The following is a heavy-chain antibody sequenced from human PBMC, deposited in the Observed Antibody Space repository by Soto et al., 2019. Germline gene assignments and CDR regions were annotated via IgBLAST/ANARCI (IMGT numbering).Heavy chain of an antibody. V-gene: IGHV3-21*06. Sequence: GGSLRLSCAASGITFTRRSMNWVRQAPWKGLEWVSSISRTTNYVYYGDSMKGRFTISRDNAKNSLYLEMTSLRAEDTAVYYWARESEDLTSNFDYWGRGTLVTVSS. J-gene: IGHJ4*02. CDR2: ISRTTNYV. CDR3: ARESEDLTSNFDY. CDR1: GITFTRRS.